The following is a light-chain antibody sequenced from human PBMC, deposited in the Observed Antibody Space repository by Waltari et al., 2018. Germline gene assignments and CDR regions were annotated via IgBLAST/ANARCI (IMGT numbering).Light chain of an antibody. J-gene: IGKJ1*01. CDR3: QKYGSLPAT. V-gene: IGKV3-20*01. CDR2: DAS. Sequence: EIMLTQSPGTLSLSPGERATLSCRASQNINTYLAWYQRKPGQAPRLLIYDASSRATGIPDRFSGSGSGTDFSLTISRLEPEDFAVYYCQKYGSLPATFGQGTKVEIK. CDR1: QNINTY.